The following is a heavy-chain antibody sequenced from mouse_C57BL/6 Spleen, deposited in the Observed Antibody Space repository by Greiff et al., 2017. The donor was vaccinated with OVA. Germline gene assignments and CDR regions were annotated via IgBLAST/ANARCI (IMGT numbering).Heavy chain of an antibody. Sequence: QVQLKQPGAELVRPGSSVKLSCKASGYTFTSYWMHWVKQRPIQGLEWIGNIDPSDSETHYNQKFKDKATLTVDKSSSTAYMQLSSLTSEDSAVYYCARDWDAMDYWGQGTSVTVSS. J-gene: IGHJ4*01. V-gene: IGHV1-52*01. CDR2: IDPSDSET. CDR3: ARDWDAMDY. CDR1: GYTFTSYW. D-gene: IGHD4-1*01.